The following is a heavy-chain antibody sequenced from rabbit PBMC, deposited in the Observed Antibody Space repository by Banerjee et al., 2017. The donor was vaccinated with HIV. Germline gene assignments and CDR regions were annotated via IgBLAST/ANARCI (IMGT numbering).Heavy chain of an antibody. J-gene: IGHJ3*01. D-gene: IGHD1-1*01. CDR3: ARGGSSAYKL. CDR1: GFDFSNYG. V-gene: IGHV1S47*01. CDR2: IDGVFGTT. Sequence: QEQLVESGGGLVQPGGSLKLSCKGSGFDFSNYGMSWVRQAPGKGLEWIGYIDGVFGTTYYASWVNGRFTISGHDAQNTLYLQLNSLTAADTATYFCARGGSSAYKLWGQGTLVTVS.